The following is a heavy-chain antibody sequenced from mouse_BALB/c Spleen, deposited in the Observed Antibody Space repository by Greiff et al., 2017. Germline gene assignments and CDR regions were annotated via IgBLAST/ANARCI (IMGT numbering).Heavy chain of an antibody. Sequence: EVQVVESGGGLVQPGGSLRLSCATSGFTFTDYYMSWVRQPPGKALEWLGFIRNKANGYTTEYSASVKGRFTISRDNSQSILYLQMNTLRAEDSATYYCARDSYGSVYWGQGTLVTVSA. V-gene: IGHV7-3*02. J-gene: IGHJ3*01. CDR2: IRNKANGYTT. CDR3: ARDSYGSVY. D-gene: IGHD1-1*01. CDR1: GFTFTDYY.